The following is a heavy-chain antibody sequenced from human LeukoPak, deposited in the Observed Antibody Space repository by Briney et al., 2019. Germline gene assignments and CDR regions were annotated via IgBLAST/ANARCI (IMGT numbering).Heavy chain of an antibody. D-gene: IGHD1-26*01. V-gene: IGHV3-30-3*01. J-gene: IGHJ4*02. CDR1: GFTFSSYA. CDR2: ISYDGSNK. CDR3: ARDLTSGTALDY. Sequence: HPGGSLRLSCAASGFTFSSYAMHWVRQAPGKGLEWVAVISYDGSNKYYADSVKGRFTISRDSSKNTLYLQMNSLRAEDTAVYYCARDLTSGTALDYWGQGTLVTVSS.